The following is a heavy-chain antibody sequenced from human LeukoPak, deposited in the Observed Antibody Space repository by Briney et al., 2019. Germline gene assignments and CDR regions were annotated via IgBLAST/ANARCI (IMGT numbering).Heavy chain of an antibody. CDR2: INPNSGGT. J-gene: IGHJ6*02. CDR1: GYTFTDYY. Sequence: GASVKVSCKASGYTFTDYYIDWVRQAPGQGLEWMGWINPNSGGTNYAQKFQGRVTMTRDTSISTAYMELSSLRSDDTAVYYCARDLDIVVVPVVSRHYGLDVWGQGTTVTVSS. V-gene: IGHV1-2*02. CDR3: ARDLDIVVVPVVSRHYGLDV. D-gene: IGHD2-2*01.